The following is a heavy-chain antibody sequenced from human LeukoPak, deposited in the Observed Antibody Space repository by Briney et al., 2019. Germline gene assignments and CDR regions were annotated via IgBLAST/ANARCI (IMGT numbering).Heavy chain of an antibody. J-gene: IGHJ4*02. V-gene: IGHV4-34*01. CDR1: GGSFSGYY. D-gene: IGHD1-20*01. CDR3: ARGLRITGTT. Sequence: SETLSLTCAVYGGSFSGYYWSWIRQPPGKGLEWIGEINHSGSTNYNPSLKSRVTISVDTSKNQFSLKLSSATAADTAVYYCARGLRITGTTWSQGTLVTVSS. CDR2: INHSGST.